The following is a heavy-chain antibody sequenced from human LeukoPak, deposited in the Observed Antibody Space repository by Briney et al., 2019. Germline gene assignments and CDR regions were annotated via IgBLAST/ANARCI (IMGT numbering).Heavy chain of an antibody. CDR1: GFTFSNHW. D-gene: IGHD1-7*01. Sequence: GGSLRLSCAASGFTFSNHWMSWVRQAPGKGLEWVANINQDGSEKYYVDSVKGRFTVSRDNAKNSLDLQVNTLRAEDTAVYYCARRKLTNYYGMDVWGQGTTVTVSS. CDR2: INQDGSEK. V-gene: IGHV3-7*01. J-gene: IGHJ6*02. CDR3: ARRKLTNYYGMDV.